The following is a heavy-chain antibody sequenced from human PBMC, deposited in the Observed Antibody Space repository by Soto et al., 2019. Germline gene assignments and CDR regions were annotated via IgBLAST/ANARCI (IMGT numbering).Heavy chain of an antibody. CDR1: GFTFSGYA. Sequence: LRLSCAASGFTFSGYAMSWVRQAPGKGLEWVSTISGSDGRTYSTDSVKGRFTISRDNSRNTAYLQMNSLRVEDTAVYYCAKGVSQYTPLALFDYWGRGTLVTVPQ. V-gene: IGHV3-23*01. J-gene: IGHJ4*02. CDR2: ISGSDGRT. CDR3: AKGVSQYTPLALFDY. D-gene: IGHD5-18*01.